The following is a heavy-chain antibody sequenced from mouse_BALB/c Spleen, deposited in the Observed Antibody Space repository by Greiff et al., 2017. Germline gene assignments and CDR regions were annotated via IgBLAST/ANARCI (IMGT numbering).Heavy chain of an antibody. V-gene: IGHV2-9*02. CDR1: GFSLTSYG. D-gene: IGHD1-1*01. J-gene: IGHJ4*01. CDR2: IWAGGST. Sequence: VKVIESGPGLVAPSQSLSITCTVSGFSLTSYGVHWVRQPPGKGLEWLGVIWAGGSTNYNSALMSRLSISKDNSKSQVFLKMNSLQTDDTAMYYCARDRSYGSSYGAMDYWGQGTSVTVSS. CDR3: ARDRSYGSSYGAMDY.